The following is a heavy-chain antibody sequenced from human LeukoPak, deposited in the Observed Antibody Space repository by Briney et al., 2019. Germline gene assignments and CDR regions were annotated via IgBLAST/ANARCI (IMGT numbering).Heavy chain of an antibody. CDR2: IYNGGST. CDR3: ARDRITTIFGVVD. Sequence: PGGSLRLSCAASGFTVSSNYMSWVRQAPGKGLEWVSVIYNGGSTYYADSVKGRFTISRDNSKNTLYLQMNSLRAEDTAVYYCARDRITTIFGVVDWGQGTLVTVSS. J-gene: IGHJ4*02. D-gene: IGHD3-3*01. V-gene: IGHV3-53*01. CDR1: GFTVSSNY.